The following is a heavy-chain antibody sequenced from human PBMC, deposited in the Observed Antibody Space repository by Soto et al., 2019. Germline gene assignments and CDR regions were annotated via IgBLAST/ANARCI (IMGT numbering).Heavy chain of an antibody. Sequence: PVGSLRLSCAASEFIFSNYWMSWVRQAPGKGLEWVANMKEDGSEKYYVDSVKGRFTISRDNAKNSVYLQMNNLRAEDTAVYYCARGVYYFDYWGQGTLVTVSS. CDR3: ARGVYYFDY. D-gene: IGHD2-8*01. V-gene: IGHV3-7*03. CDR1: EFIFSNYW. CDR2: MKEDGSEK. J-gene: IGHJ4*02.